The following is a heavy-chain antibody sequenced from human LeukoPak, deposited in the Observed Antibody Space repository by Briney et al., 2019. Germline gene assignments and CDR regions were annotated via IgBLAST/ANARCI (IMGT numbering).Heavy chain of an antibody. J-gene: IGHJ4*02. Sequence: PSETLSLTCTVSGGSISSYYWSWIRQPPGKGLEWIGYIYYSGSTNYNPSLKSRVTVSVDTSKNQFSLKLSSVTAADTAVYYCAGQTGYSSSWYLDYRGQGTLVTVSS. CDR3: AGQTGYSSSWYLDY. V-gene: IGHV4-59*01. CDR2: IYYSGST. CDR1: GGSISSYY. D-gene: IGHD6-13*01.